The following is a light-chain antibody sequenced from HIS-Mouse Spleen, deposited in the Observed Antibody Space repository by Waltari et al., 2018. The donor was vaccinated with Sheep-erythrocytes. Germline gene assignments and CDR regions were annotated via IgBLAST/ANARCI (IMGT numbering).Light chain of an antibody. CDR1: SSYVGGYNY. CDR3: SSYAGSNNWV. J-gene: IGLJ3*02. Sequence: QSALTQPPSASGSPGQSVTISCTGTSSYVGGYNYLPWYQQHSGKAPKLMIYEVSKRPSGVPDRFSGSKSGNTASLTVSGLQAEDEADYYCSSYAGSNNWVFGGGTKLTVL. V-gene: IGLV2-8*01. CDR2: EVS.